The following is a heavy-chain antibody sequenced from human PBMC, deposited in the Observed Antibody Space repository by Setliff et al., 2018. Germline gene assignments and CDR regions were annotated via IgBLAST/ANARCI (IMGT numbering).Heavy chain of an antibody. J-gene: IGHJ3*02. CDR2: LYPNGNT. Sequence: SETLSLTCTVSGGSISSSSYYWGWIRQPPGKGLEWIGRLYPNGNTNYNPSLKRRVNMSADSSKNNLSLRLKYVTAADTAVYYCAREDWNGNAFDIWGPGTMVTVSS. V-gene: IGHV4-39*07. D-gene: IGHD1-1*01. CDR3: AREDWNGNAFDI. CDR1: GGSISSSSYY.